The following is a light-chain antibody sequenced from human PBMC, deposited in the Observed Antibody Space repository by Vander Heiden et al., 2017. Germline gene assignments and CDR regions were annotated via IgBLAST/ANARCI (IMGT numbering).Light chain of an antibody. V-gene: IGKV2-28*01. CDR1: QSLLHSNGYNY. CDR3: MQALQTPPT. Sequence: DIVMTQSPLSLSVTPGEPASISCRSSQSLLHSNGYNYLDWYLQKPGQSPQLLIYLGSNRAYGAPDRFSGSGSGTDFTLKISRVEAEDVGVYYCMQALQTPPTFGQGTRLEI. J-gene: IGKJ5*01. CDR2: LGS.